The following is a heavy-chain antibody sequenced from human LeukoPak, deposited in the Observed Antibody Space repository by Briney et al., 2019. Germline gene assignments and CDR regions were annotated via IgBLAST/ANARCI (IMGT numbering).Heavy chain of an antibody. D-gene: IGHD6-19*01. J-gene: IGHJ4*02. CDR2: ISDSGSII. CDR3: AKGARRTSGWYFFDY. V-gene: IGHV3-23*01. Sequence: GGSLRLSCAASGFAFSSQAMGWVRQAPGKGLEWVSVISDSGSIIYYADSVKGRFTISRDNSKNTLFLQMNSLRADDTAVYYCAKGARRTSGWYFFDYWGQGILVTVSS. CDR1: GFAFSSQA.